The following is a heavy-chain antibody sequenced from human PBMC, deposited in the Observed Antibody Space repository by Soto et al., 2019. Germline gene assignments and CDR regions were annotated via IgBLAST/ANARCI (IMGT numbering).Heavy chain of an antibody. J-gene: IGHJ3*02. CDR1: GFTFSSDG. D-gene: IGHD3-22*01. CDR2: IKEDGSDK. Sequence: GGSLRLSCAASGFTFSSDGMSWVRQAPGKGLEWVANIKEDGSDKYYADSVKGRFTISRDNSKNTLYLQMNSLRAEDTAVYYCAKDLTVTMIVVVITFPDAFDIWGQGTMVTVSS. CDR3: AKDLTVTMIVVVITFPDAFDI. V-gene: IGHV3-7*03.